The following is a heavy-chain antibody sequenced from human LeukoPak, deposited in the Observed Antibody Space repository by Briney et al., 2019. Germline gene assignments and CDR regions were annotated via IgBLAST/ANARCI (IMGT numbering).Heavy chain of an antibody. CDR2: ILNDGGST. V-gene: IGHV3-74*01. J-gene: IGHJ4*02. Sequence: GSLRLSFAASGFPFNTYWMHWVRQAPGEGPVWVAHILNDGGSTSYADSVKGRFIISRDNAKNTLSLQMNSLRAEDTAVYYCVRHNYGYDYWGQGTPVTVSS. D-gene: IGHD5-18*01. CDR3: VRHNYGYDY. CDR1: GFPFNTYW.